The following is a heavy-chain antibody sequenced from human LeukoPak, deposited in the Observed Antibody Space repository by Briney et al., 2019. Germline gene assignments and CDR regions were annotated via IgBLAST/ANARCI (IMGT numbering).Heavy chain of an antibody. Sequence: PSETLSLTCAVYGGSFSGYYWSWIRQPPGKGLEWIGEINHSGSTNYNPSLKSRVTISVDTSKNQFSLKLSSVTAADTAVYYCARYPFLAYSGGDCYSGFDYWGQGTLVTVSS. V-gene: IGHV4-34*01. J-gene: IGHJ4*02. CDR3: ARYPFLAYSGGDCYSGFDY. D-gene: IGHD2-21*02. CDR2: INHSGST. CDR1: GGSFSGYY.